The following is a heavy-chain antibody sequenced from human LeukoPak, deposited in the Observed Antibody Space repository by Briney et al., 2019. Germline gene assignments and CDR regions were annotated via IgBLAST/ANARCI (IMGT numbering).Heavy chain of an antibody. V-gene: IGHV1-18*01. CDR1: GYTFTSYG. J-gene: IGHJ4*02. CDR2: ISAYNGNT. Sequence: ASVKVSCKASGYTFTSYGISWVRQAPGQGLEWMGWISAYNGNTNYAQKLQGRVTMTTGTSTSTAYMELRSLRSDDTAVYYCARDLDCSGGSCYEGGFDYWGQGTLVTVSS. CDR3: ARDLDCSGGSCYEGGFDY. D-gene: IGHD2-15*01.